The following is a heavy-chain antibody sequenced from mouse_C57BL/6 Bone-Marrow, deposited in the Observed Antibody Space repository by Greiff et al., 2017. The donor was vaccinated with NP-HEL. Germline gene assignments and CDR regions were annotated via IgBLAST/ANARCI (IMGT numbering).Heavy chain of an antibody. J-gene: IGHJ3*01. CDR3: ASPYDYDVAWFAY. D-gene: IGHD2-4*01. CDR2: LSSGGSYT. Sequence: EVQGVESGGDLVKPGGSLKLSCAASGFTFSSYGMSWVRQTPDKRLEWVATLSSGGSYTYYPDRVKGRFTISRDNAKNTLYLQMSSLKSEDTAMYYCASPYDYDVAWFAYWGQGTLVTVSA. CDR1: GFTFSSYG. V-gene: IGHV5-6*01.